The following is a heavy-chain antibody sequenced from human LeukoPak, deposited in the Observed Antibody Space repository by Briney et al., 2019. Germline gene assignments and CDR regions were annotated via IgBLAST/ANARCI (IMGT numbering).Heavy chain of an antibody. D-gene: IGHD1-26*01. CDR2: INPSGGST. V-gene: IGHV1-46*01. Sequence: ASVKVSCKASGYTFTSYGISWVRQAPGQGLEWMGIINPSGGSTSYAQKFQGRVTMTRDTSTSTVYMELSSLRSEDTAVYYCASPSIVGATRDAFDIWGQGTMVTVSS. CDR3: ASPSIVGATRDAFDI. CDR1: GYTFTSYG. J-gene: IGHJ3*02.